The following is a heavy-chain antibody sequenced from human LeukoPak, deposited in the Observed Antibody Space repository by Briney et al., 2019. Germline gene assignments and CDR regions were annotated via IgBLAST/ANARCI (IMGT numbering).Heavy chain of an antibody. Sequence: ASVKVSCKASGYTFNSYGISWVRQAPGQGLEWMGWLNPRSGATNYAQKFQARVTMTRDTSINTAYMELSRLRSDDTAVYYCARDHRRGSTGYDMPADWGQGTLVTVSS. CDR3: ARDHRRGSTGYDMPAD. CDR2: LNPRSGAT. CDR1: GYTFNSYG. V-gene: IGHV1-2*02. J-gene: IGHJ4*02. D-gene: IGHD5-12*01.